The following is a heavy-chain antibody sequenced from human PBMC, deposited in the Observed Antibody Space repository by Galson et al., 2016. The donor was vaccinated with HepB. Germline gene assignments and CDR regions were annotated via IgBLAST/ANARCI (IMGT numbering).Heavy chain of an antibody. CDR1: GYSFTSYG. CDR2: IHTDNGDT. D-gene: IGHD2-2*01. V-gene: IGHV1-18*04. Sequence: SVKVSCKASGYSFTSYGISWVRQAPGQGLEWLGWIHTDNGDTNYAHIVQGRVTMTTDTSTTTAYMELTSLRSDDTAVYYCARGHCTRTNCYWNFDHWGQGTLVTVSS. CDR3: ARGHCTRTNCYWNFDH. J-gene: IGHJ4*02.